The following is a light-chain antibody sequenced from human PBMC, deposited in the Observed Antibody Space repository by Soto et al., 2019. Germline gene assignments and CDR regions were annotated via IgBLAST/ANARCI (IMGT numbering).Light chain of an antibody. CDR2: EDS. J-gene: IGLJ1*01. V-gene: IGLV2-14*01. Sequence: QSALTQPASVSGSPGQSITISCTGTSSDVGRYNYVSWYQQHPGKAPKLMIYEDSNRPSGVSNRFSGSKSGNTASLTISGLQAEDEADYYCSSYTSSSSFVFGTGTKVTVL. CDR1: SSDVGRYNY. CDR3: SSYTSSSSFV.